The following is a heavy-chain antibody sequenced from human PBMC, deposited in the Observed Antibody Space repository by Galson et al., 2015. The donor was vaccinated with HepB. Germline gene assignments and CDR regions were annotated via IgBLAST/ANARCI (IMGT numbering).Heavy chain of an antibody. CDR2: ISAYSGNT. J-gene: IGHJ6*03. CDR3: ARDRRGGELHREYYYYYYMDV. D-gene: IGHD1-26*01. V-gene: IGHV1-18*01. Sequence: SVKVSCKASGYTFTSYGISWVRQAPGQGLEWMGWISAYSGNTNYAQKLQGRVTMTTDTSTSTAYMELRSLRSDDTAVYYCARDRRGGELHREYYYYYYMDVWGKGTTVTVSS. CDR1: GYTFTSYG.